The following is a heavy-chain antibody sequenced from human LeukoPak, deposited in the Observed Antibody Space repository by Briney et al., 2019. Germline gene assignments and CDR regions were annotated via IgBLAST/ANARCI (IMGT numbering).Heavy chain of an antibody. CDR3: ARGPIVGATQGWFDP. CDR2: IYYSGST. CDR1: GGSISSGDYY. V-gene: IGHV4-30-4*01. Sequence: SRTLSLTCTVSGGSISSGDYYWSWIRQPPGKGLEWIGYIYYSGSTYYNPSLKSRVTISVDTSKNQFSLKLSSVTAADTAVYYCARGPIVGATQGWFDPWGQGTLVTVSS. J-gene: IGHJ5*02. D-gene: IGHD1-26*01.